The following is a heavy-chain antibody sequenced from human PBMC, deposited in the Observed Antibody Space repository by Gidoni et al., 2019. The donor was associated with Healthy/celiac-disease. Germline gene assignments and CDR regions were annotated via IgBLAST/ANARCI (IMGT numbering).Heavy chain of an antibody. CDR3: AKVDTYYYDSSGYPDAFDI. D-gene: IGHD3-22*01. CDR1: GFPFSSYR. Sequence: QVQLVESGGGVVQPGRSLRLPCAASGFPFSSYRMHWVRQAPGKGLGWVAVISYDGSNKYYADSVKGRFTISRDNSKNTLYLQMNSLRAEDTAVYYCAKVDTYYYDSSGYPDAFDIWGQGTMVTVSS. V-gene: IGHV3-30*18. J-gene: IGHJ3*02. CDR2: ISYDGSNK.